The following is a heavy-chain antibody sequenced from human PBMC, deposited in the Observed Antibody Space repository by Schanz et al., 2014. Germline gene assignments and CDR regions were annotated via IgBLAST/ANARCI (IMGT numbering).Heavy chain of an antibody. CDR2: IKSDGSST. V-gene: IGHV3-74*02. CDR1: GFNFNNFA. J-gene: IGHJ4*02. CDR3: ARSRSGFYFDY. Sequence: DVQLLESGGGLVQPGGSLRLSCAASGFNFNNFAMTWVRQAPGKGLVWVSRIKSDGSSTSYADSVKGRLTISRDNAKNSLYLQMNSLRAEDTAVYYCARSRSGFYFDYWGQGTLVTVSS. D-gene: IGHD1-26*01.